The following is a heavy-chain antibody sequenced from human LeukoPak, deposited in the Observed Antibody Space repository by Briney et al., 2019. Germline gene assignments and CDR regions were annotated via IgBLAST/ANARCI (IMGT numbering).Heavy chain of an antibody. CDR3: ARDPGDGYFDY. CDR2: IIPILGIA. J-gene: IGHJ4*02. D-gene: IGHD2-21*02. Sequence: WMGRIIPILGIANYAQKFQGRVTITADKSTSTAYMELSSLRSEDTAVYYCARDPGDGYFDYWGQGTLVTVSS. V-gene: IGHV1-69*04.